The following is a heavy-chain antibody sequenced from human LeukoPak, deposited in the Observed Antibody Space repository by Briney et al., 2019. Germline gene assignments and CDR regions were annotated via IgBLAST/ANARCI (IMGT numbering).Heavy chain of an antibody. D-gene: IGHD2/OR15-2a*01. J-gene: IGHJ6*03. V-gene: IGHV4-34*01. CDR1: GGSFSGYY. CDR3: ARGVLSLRYYYYYMDV. CDR2: INHSGST. Sequence: SETPSLTCAVYGGSFSGYYWSWIRQPPGKGLEWIGEINHSGSTNYNPSLKSRVTISVDTSKNQFSLKLSSVTAADTAVYYCARGVLSLRYYYYYMDVWGKGTTVTVSS.